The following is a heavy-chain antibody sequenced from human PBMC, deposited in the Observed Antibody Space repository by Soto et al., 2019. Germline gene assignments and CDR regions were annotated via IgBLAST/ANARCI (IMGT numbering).Heavy chain of an antibody. CDR3: VRRAITATTKWGAFDV. J-gene: IGHJ3*01. Sequence: GGSLRLSCAASGFTFSSFVMNWVRRAPGKGLEWVSTISPGADVSHYTDSVKGRFTISRDNSRRTLHLQMDSLRVEDAAVYFCVRRAITATTKWGAFDVWGQGTAVTVSS. V-gene: IGHV3-23*01. CDR2: ISPGADVS. D-gene: IGHD1-20*01. CDR1: GFTFSSFV.